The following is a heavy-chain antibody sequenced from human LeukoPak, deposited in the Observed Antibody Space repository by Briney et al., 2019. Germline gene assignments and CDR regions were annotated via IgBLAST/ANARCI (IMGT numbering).Heavy chain of an antibody. CDR3: AKGEVAGPMNFDY. CDR2: IWYDGSNK. J-gene: IGHJ4*02. D-gene: IGHD6-19*01. Sequence: GGSLRLSCAASGFTFSSYGMHWVRQAPGKGLEWVAVIWYDGSNKYYADSVKGRFTISRDNSKNTLYLQRNSLRAEDTAVYYCAKGEVAGPMNFDYWGQGTLVTVSS. V-gene: IGHV3-33*06. CDR1: GFTFSSYG.